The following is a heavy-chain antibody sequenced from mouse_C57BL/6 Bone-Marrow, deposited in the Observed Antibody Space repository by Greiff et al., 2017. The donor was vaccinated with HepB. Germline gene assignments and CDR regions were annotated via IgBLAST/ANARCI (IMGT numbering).Heavy chain of an antibody. J-gene: IGHJ2*01. CDR1: GYTFTDYN. V-gene: IGHV1-18*01. D-gene: IGHD1-1*01. Sequence: VQLQQSGPELVKPGASVKIPCKASGYTFTDYNMDWVKQSHGKSLEWIGDINPNNGGTIYNQKFKGKATLTVDKSSSTAYMELRSLTSEDTAVYYCARLRDLLRYYFDYWGQGTTLTVSS. CDR3: ARLRDLLRYYFDY. CDR2: INPNNGGT.